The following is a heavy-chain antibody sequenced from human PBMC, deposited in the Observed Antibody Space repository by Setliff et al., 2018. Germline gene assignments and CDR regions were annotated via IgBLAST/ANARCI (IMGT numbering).Heavy chain of an antibody. V-gene: IGHV1-69*08. CDR2: IIPIFGTA. CDR1: GGTFSIYT. J-gene: IGHJ4*02. Sequence: SVKVSCKASGGTFSIYTISWVRQAPGQGLEWMGRIIPIFGTANYAQKFQGRVTITADKSTSTAYMELSSLTSEDTAIYYCARGDVYSGSYYHFDYWGQGTLVTVSS. CDR3: ARGDVYSGSYYHFDY. D-gene: IGHD1-26*01.